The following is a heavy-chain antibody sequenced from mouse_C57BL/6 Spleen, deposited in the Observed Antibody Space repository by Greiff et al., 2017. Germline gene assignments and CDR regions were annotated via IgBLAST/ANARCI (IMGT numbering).Heavy chain of an antibody. CDR1: GFTFSSYA. D-gene: IGHD1-1*01. CDR2: ISDGGSYT. Sequence: EVHLVESGGGLVKPGGSLKLSCAASGFTFSSYAMSWVRQTPEKRLEWVATISDGGSYTYYPDNVKGRFTISRDNAKNNLYLQMSHLKSEDTAMYYCARASYYGSLYYFDYWGQGTTLTVSS. V-gene: IGHV5-4*01. J-gene: IGHJ2*01. CDR3: ARASYYGSLYYFDY.